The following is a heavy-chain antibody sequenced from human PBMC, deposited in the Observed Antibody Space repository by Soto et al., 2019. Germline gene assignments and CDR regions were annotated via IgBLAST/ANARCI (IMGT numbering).Heavy chain of an antibody. D-gene: IGHD4-17*01. Sequence: PGGSLRLSCAASGFTFSSYAMSWVRQAPGKGLEWVSAISGSGGSTYYADSVKGRCTISRDNSKNTLYLQMNSLRAEDTAVYDCAKDVTVRGDTNYSFGMDGWGQGTTVTVSS. CDR2: ISGSGGST. V-gene: IGHV3-23*01. CDR3: AKDVTVRGDTNYSFGMDG. J-gene: IGHJ6*02. CDR1: GFTFSSYA.